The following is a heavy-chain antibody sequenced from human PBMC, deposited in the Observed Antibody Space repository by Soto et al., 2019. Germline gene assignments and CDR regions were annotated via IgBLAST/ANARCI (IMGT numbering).Heavy chain of an antibody. V-gene: IGHV1-2*02. Sequence: QVQLVQSGAEVKKPGASVKVSCKASGYTFTDYHIHWVRQAPGQGLEVRGWINANNGGAGSAQQFQGRVTVTRDTSITTVYMELSNLRSDDTAVYYCAREGGSETLQPSYNWFDTWGQGTLVTVSS. CDR1: GYTFTDYH. CDR2: INANNGGA. J-gene: IGHJ5*02. CDR3: AREGGSETLQPSYNWFDT. D-gene: IGHD6-25*01.